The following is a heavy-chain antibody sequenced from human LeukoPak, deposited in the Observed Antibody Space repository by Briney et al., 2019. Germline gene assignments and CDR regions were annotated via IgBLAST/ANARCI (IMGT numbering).Heavy chain of an antibody. CDR2: IYYSGST. Sequence: PSETLSLTCTVSGSSIGNSHYSWGWIRQPPGKGLEWIGSIYYSGSTYYSPSLKSRVTISVDTSKNQFSLKLSSVTAADTAVYYCARHWGYDFWSGYSPWGQGTLVTVSS. CDR1: GSSIGNSHYS. J-gene: IGHJ5*02. CDR3: ARHWGYDFWSGYSP. D-gene: IGHD3-3*01. V-gene: IGHV4-39*01.